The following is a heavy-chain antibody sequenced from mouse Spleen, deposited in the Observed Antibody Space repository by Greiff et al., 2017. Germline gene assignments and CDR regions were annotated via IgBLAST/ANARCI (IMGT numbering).Heavy chain of an antibody. CDR1: GYTFTSYW. CDR3: ARRMSRAMDY. J-gene: IGHJ4*01. D-gene: IGHD6-2*01. Sequence: QVQLQQPGAELVMPGASVKLSCKASGYTFTSYWMHWVKQRPGQGLEWIGEIDPSDSYTNYNQKFKGKATLTVDKSSSTAYMQLSSLTSEDSAVYYCARRMSRAMDYWGQGTSVTVSS. V-gene: IGHV1-69*01. CDR2: IDPSDSYT.